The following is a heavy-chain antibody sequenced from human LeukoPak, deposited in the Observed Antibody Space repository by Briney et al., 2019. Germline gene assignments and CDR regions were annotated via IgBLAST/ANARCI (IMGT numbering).Heavy chain of an antibody. J-gene: IGHJ3*02. CDR1: GFTFSSYA. V-gene: IGHV3-30-3*01. CDR2: ISYDGSNK. D-gene: IGHD3-22*01. Sequence: GGSLRLSCAASGFTFSSYAMHWVRQAPGKGLEWAAVISYDGSNKYYADSVKGRFTISRDNSKNTLYLQMNSLRAEDTAVYYCARVGTYYYDSSGYPADAFDIWGQGTMVTVSS. CDR3: ARVGTYYYDSSGYPADAFDI.